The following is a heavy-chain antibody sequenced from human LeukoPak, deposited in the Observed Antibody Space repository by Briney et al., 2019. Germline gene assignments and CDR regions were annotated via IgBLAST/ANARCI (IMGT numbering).Heavy chain of an antibody. D-gene: IGHD6-19*01. CDR2: IKQDGSEK. J-gene: IGHJ6*02. CDR3: ARDGSSGWPTYYYYYYGMDV. V-gene: IGHV3-7*03. Sequence: GGSLRLSCAASGFTFSSYGMHWVRQAPGKGLEWVANIKQDGSEKYYVDSVKGRFTISRDNAKNSLYLQMNSLRAEDTAVYYCARDGSSGWPTYYYYYYGMDVWGQGTTVTVSS. CDR1: GFTFSSYG.